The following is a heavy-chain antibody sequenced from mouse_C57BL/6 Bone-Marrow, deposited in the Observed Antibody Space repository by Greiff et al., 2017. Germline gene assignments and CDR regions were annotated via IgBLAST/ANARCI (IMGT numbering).Heavy chain of an antibody. Sequence: EVQWVESGGGLVKPGGSLKLSCAASGFTFSSYTMSWVRQTPEKRLEWVATISGGGGNTYYPDSVKGRFTISRDNAKNTLYLQMSSLRSEDTALYYCARHRLGRGFAYWGQGTLVTVSA. V-gene: IGHV5-9*01. CDR2: ISGGGGNT. CDR1: GFTFSSYT. CDR3: ARHRLGRGFAY. J-gene: IGHJ3*01. D-gene: IGHD4-1*01.